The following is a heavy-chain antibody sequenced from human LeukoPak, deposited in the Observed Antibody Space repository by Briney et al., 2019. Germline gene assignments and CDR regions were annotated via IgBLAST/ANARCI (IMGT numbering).Heavy chain of an antibody. J-gene: IGHJ5*02. V-gene: IGHV1-18*01. CDR1: GYTFTSYG. Sequence: ASVKVSCKASGYTFTSYGISWVRQAPGQGLEWMGWISAYNGNTNYAQKLQGRVTITADESTSTAYMELSSLRSEDTAVYYCARRRGAVTTSWFDPWGQGTLVTVSS. CDR2: ISAYNGNT. CDR3: ARRRGAVTTSWFDP. D-gene: IGHD4-17*01.